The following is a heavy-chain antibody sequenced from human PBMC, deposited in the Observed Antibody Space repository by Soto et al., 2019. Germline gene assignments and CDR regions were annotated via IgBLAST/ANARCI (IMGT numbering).Heavy chain of an antibody. J-gene: IGHJ6*02. CDR1: GGSISSGDYY. CDR3: DGYGGGDGHSSYCMDF. D-gene: IGHD2-21*02. CDR2: IYYSGST. Sequence: SETLSLTCSVSGGSISSGDYYWSWIRQPPGKGLEWIGYIYYSGSTYYNPSLKSRVTISVDTSKNQFSLKLSSVTAADTAVYYGDGYGGGDGHSSYCMDFWGQGTTVTVSS. V-gene: IGHV4-30-4*01.